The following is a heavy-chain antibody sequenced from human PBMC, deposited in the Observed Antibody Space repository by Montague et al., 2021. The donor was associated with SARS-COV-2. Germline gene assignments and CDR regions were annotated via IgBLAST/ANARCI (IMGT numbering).Heavy chain of an antibody. V-gene: IGHV4-38-2*02. D-gene: IGHD3-22*01. J-gene: IGHJ6*02. CDR1: GFSISSGFY. CDR2: VYHSGYT. CDR3: ARDIRIPMLIVIQGYGMDV. Sequence: SETLSLTCSVSGFSISSGFYWAWIRQSPGKGPEWIGTVYHSGYTHYNPSLKGRVTVSIDTSENQFSLTVTSVTAADTAVYYCARDIRIPMLIVIQGYGMDVWGQGTTVTVSS.